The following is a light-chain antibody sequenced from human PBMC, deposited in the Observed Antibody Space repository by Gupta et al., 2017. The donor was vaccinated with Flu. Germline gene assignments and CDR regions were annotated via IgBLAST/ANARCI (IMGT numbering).Light chain of an antibody. CDR1: NSDIGAYNY. CDR3: GSNRAVCV. J-gene: IGLJ2*01. CDR2: EIS. V-gene: IGLV2-14*01. Sequence: QSALTQPASVSGSPGQSIAISCTGTNSDIGAYNYVSWYQQHHGKAPKLRIYEISTRPSGVSSRFSGSRSANTDSLTISGLEAEDEDYYYCGSNRAVCVCGGGTKVTVL.